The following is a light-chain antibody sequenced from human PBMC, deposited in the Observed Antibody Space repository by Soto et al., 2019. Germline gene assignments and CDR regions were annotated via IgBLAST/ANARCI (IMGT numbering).Light chain of an antibody. V-gene: IGLV2-23*02. J-gene: IGLJ1*01. CDR2: EVN. CDR3: CSSGGSPTYV. CDR1: SSNVGSYKL. Sequence: QSALTQPASVSGSPGQSITISCTGTSSNVGSYKLVSWYQQHPGKAPKPMIFEVNKRPSGVSNRFSGSKSGNTASLTISGLKVEDEADYYCCSSGGSPTYVFGTGTKGTAL.